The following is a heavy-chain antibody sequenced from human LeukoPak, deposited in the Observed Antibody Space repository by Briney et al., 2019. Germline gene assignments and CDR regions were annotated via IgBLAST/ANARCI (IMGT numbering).Heavy chain of an antibody. CDR3: ARAPRTSSTSVYYYYGMDV. Sequence: SETLSLTCTVSGGSISSYYWSWIRQPPGKGLEWIGYIYYSGSTNYNPSLKSRVTISVDTSKNQFSLKLSSVTAADTAVYYCARAPRTSSTSVYYYYGMDVWGQGTTVTVSS. CDR2: IYYSGST. V-gene: IGHV4-59*08. D-gene: IGHD2-2*01. CDR1: GGSISSYY. J-gene: IGHJ6*02.